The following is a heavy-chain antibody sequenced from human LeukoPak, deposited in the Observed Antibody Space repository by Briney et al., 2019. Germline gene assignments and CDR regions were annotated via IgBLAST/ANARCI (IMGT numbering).Heavy chain of an antibody. V-gene: IGHV3-21*01. CDR2: ISSSSSYI. CDR3: ARDVAAAGTYDY. J-gene: IGHJ4*02. CDR1: GFTFSSYS. D-gene: IGHD6-13*01. Sequence: GGSLRLSCAAPGFTFSSYSMTWVLQSPGKGLEWISSISSSSSYIYYADSVKGRFTISRDNAKNSLYLQMNSLRAEDTAVYYCARDVAAAGTYDYWGQGTLVTVSS.